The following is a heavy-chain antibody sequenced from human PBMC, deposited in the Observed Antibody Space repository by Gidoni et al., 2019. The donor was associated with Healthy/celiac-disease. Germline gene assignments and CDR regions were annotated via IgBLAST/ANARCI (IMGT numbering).Heavy chain of an antibody. CDR1: GGSFSGYY. Sequence: QVQLQQWGAGLLKPSETLSLTCAVYGGSFSGYYWSWIRQPPGKGLEWIGEINHGGSTNYNPSLKGPVTLSVDTSKNQFSLKLSSVTAADTAVYYRARGDGTMAAHSLIYDYWGQGTLVTVSS. CDR2: INHGGST. D-gene: IGHD1-1*01. J-gene: IGHJ4*02. CDR3: ARGDGTMAAHSLIYDY. V-gene: IGHV4-34*01.